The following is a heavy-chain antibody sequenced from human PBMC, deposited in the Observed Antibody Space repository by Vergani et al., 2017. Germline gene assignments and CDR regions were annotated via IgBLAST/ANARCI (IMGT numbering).Heavy chain of an antibody. CDR2: INTNTGNP. CDR1: GYTFTSYA. V-gene: IGHV7-4-1*02. J-gene: IGHJ4*02. Sequence: QVQLVKSGSELKKPGASVKVSCKASGYTFTSYAMNWVRQAPGQGLEWMGWINTNTGNPTYAQCFTGRFVFSLDTSVSTAYLQISSLKAEDPAVYYCAKDIDTAMVFRDDYWGQGTLVTVSS. CDR3: AKDIDTAMVFRDDY. D-gene: IGHD5-18*01.